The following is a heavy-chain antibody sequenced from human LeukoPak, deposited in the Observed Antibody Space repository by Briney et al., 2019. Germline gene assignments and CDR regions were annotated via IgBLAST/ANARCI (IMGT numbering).Heavy chain of an antibody. Sequence: SETLSLTCTASGGSISSYYWSWIRQPAGKGLEWIGRIYTSGSTNYNPSLKSRVTISVDKSKNQFSLKLSSVTAADTAVYYCARALTTAKWGYYYYYMDVWGKGTTVTVSS. CDR1: GGSISSYY. CDR2: IYTSGST. D-gene: IGHD4-17*01. J-gene: IGHJ6*03. CDR3: ARALTTAKWGYYYYYMDV. V-gene: IGHV4-4*07.